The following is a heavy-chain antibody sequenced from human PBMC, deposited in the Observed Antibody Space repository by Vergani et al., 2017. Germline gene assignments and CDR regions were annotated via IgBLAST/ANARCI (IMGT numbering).Heavy chain of an antibody. J-gene: IGHJ6*02. CDR2: INHSGST. V-gene: IGHV4-34*01. CDR3: ARAGDFWSGYPFYYYYGMDV. D-gene: IGHD3-3*01. Sequence: QVQLQQWGAGLLKPSETLSLTCAVSGGSFSGYYWSWIRQHPGKGLEWIGAINHSGSTNYNPALKSRVTISVDTSKNQFSLKLSSVTSADTAVYYCARAGDFWSGYPFYYYYGMDVWGQGTTVTVSS. CDR1: GGSFSGYY.